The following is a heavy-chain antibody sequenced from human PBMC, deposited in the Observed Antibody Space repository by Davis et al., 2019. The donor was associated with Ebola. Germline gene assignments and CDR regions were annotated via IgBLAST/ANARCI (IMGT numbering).Heavy chain of an antibody. CDR2: IYPSDSDT. Sequence: GESLKISCKGSGYTFPSYWVGWVRQMPGKGLEWMGIIYPSDSDTRYSPSFQGQVTISADKSISTAHLQWSSLKASDTAMYYCVRQCIHSGYDCIDYWGQGTLVTVSS. J-gene: IGHJ4*02. CDR3: VRQCIHSGYDCIDY. D-gene: IGHD5-12*01. V-gene: IGHV5-51*01. CDR1: GYTFPSYW.